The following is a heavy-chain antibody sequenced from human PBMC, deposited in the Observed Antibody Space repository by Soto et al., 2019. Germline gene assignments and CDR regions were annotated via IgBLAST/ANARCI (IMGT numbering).Heavy chain of an antibody. J-gene: IGHJ4*02. CDR3: ARDRGSYALDY. D-gene: IGHD1-26*01. Sequence: GASVKVSCKASGYTFTNYGISWVRQAPGQGLEWMGWISANNGNTNYEQKLQGRVTMTTDTSTSTAYMELRSLRSDDTAVDYCARDRGSYALDYWGQGTLVTVSS. CDR2: ISANNGNT. CDR1: GYTFTNYG. V-gene: IGHV1-18*01.